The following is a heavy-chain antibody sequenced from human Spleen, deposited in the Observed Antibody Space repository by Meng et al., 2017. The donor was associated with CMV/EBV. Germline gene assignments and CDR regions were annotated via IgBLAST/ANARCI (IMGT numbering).Heavy chain of an antibody. CDR1: GGSISSSSYY. V-gene: IGHV4-39*07. Sequence: SETLSLTCTVSGGSISSSSYYWGWIRQPPGKGLEWIGSIYYSGSTYYNPSLKSRVTISVDTSKNQFSLKLSSVTAADTAVYYCARVIVLWASGRNGMDVWGQGTTVTVSS. J-gene: IGHJ6*02. CDR2: IYYSGST. D-gene: IGHD2-21*01. CDR3: ARVIVLWASGRNGMDV.